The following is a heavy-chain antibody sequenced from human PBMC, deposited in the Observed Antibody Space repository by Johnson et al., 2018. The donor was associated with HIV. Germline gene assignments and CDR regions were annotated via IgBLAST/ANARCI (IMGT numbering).Heavy chain of an antibody. V-gene: IGHV3-30*02. Sequence: QVQLVESGGGVVQPGGSLRLSCAASGFTFSSYGMHWVRQAPGKGLEWVAFIRYDGSNKYYADSVKGRFTISRDNSKNTLYLQMNSLRAEDTAVYYCARDPGHSGSYREAFDIWGQGTMVTVSS. CDR3: ARDPGHSGSYREAFDI. J-gene: IGHJ3*02. CDR2: IRYDGSNK. D-gene: IGHD1-26*01. CDR1: GFTFSSYG.